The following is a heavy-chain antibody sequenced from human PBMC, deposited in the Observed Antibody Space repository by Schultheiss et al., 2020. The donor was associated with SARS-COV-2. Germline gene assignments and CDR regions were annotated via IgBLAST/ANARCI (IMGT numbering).Heavy chain of an antibody. J-gene: IGHJ5*02. CDR2: ISAYNGNT. CDR1: GGTFSSYA. D-gene: IGHD4-17*01. Sequence: ASVKVSCKASGGTFSSYAMHWVRQAPGQRLEWMGWISAYNGNTNYAQKLQGRVTMTTDTSTSTAYMELRSLRSDDTAVYYCARHNRYGDPWGQGTLVTVSS. CDR3: ARHNRYGDP. V-gene: IGHV1-18*01.